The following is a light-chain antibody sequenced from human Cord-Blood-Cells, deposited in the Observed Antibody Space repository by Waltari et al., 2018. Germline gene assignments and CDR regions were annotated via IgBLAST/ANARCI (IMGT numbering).Light chain of an antibody. CDR1: QSVSSSY. J-gene: IGKJ1*01. CDR2: GAS. CDR3: QQYGSAPRT. V-gene: IGKV3-20*01. Sequence: IVLTQSPGTLSLSPGERATLSCRASQSVSSSYLDWYQQKPGQAPRLLIYGASSRAPGSPDRFSGSGSGTDFTRTSSRLEPEAFALYYCQQYGSAPRTFGQGTKVEIK.